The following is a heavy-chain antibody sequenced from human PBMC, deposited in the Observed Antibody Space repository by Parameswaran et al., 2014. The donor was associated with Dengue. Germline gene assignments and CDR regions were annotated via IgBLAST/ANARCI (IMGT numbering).Heavy chain of an antibody. CDR1: GGSFSGYY. V-gene: IGHV4-34*01. J-gene: IGHJ6*04. CDR2: INHSGST. CDR3: GYYYYGMDV. Sequence: ASETLSLTCAVYGGSFSGYYWSWIRQPPGKGLEWIGEINHSGSTNYNPSLKSRVTISVDTSKNQFSLKLSSVTAADTAVYYCGYYYYGMDVWAKDHGHRLL.